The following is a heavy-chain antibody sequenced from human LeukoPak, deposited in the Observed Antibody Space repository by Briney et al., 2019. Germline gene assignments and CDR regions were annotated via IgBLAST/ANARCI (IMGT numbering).Heavy chain of an antibody. J-gene: IGHJ4*02. Sequence: KPSETLSLTCTVSGGSISSYYWSWIRQPPGKGLEWIGYIYYSGSTNYNPSLKSRVTISVDTSKNQFSLKLSSVTAADTAVYYCARLEGSWYGGYYFDYWGQGTLVTVSS. CDR3: ARLEGSWYGGYYFDY. CDR1: GGSISSYY. D-gene: IGHD6-13*01. CDR2: IYYSGST. V-gene: IGHV4-59*08.